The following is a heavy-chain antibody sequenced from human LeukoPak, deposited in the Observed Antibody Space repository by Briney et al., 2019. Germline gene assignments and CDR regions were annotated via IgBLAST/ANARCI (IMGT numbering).Heavy chain of an antibody. CDR3: ARDQEGFDY. J-gene: IGHJ4*02. CDR1: GYTLTELS. CDR2: IYPRDGST. Sequence: ASVKVSCKVSGYTLTELSMHWVRQAPGQGLEWMGMIYPRDGSTSYAQRFQGRVTVTRDTSTSTVHMELSGLRSEDTAVYYCARDQEGFDYWGQGTLVTVSS. V-gene: IGHV1-46*01.